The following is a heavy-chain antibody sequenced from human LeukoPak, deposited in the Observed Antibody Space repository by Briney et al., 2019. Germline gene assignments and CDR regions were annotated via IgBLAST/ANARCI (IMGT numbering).Heavy chain of an antibody. CDR1: GFTFSSYA. CDR3: ARAAGDRIGYHDL. CDR2: ISYDGSNK. J-gene: IGHJ2*01. Sequence: GGSLRLSCAASGFTFSSYAMHWVRQAPGKGLEWVAVISYDGSNKYYADSVKGRFTISRDNSKNTLYLQMSTLRAEDTAVYYCARAAGDRIGYHDLWGRGTLVTVSS. V-gene: IGHV3-30*14. D-gene: IGHD7-27*01.